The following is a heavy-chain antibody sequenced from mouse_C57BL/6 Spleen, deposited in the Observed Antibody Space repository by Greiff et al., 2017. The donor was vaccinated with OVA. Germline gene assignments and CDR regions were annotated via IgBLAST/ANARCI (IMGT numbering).Heavy chain of an antibody. CDR3: ARADGYCGFAY. Sequence: DVKLQESGPELVKPGASVKIPCKASGYTFTDYNMDWVKQSHGKSLEWIGDINPNNGGTIYNQKFKGKATLTVDKSSSTAYMKLRSLTSEDTAVYYCARADGYCGFAYWGKGTLVTVSA. J-gene: IGHJ3*01. V-gene: IGHV1-18*01. CDR2: INPNNGGT. CDR1: GYTFTDYN. D-gene: IGHD2-3*01.